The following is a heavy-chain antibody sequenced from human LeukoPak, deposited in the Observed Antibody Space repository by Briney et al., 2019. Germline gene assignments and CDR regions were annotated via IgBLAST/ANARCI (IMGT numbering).Heavy chain of an antibody. CDR3: TTDLLGEQSGSYYIDY. V-gene: IGHV3-74*01. J-gene: IGHJ4*02. CDR1: GFTFSSYW. D-gene: IGHD1-26*01. CDR2: INSDGSST. Sequence: GGSLRLSCAASGFTFSSYWMHWVRQAPGKGLVWVSRINSDGSSTSYADSVKGRFTISRDNAKNTLYLQMNSLRAEDTAVYYCTTDLLGEQSGSYYIDYWGQGTLVTVSS.